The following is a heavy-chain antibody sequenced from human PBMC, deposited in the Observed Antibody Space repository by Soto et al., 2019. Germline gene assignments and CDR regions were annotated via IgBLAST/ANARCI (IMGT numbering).Heavy chain of an antibody. CDR2: IYYSGST. Sequence: QVQLQESGPGLVKPSQTLSLTCTVSGGSISSGDYYWSWIRQPPGKGLEWIGYIYYSGSTYYNPSLKSRVTISVEPSKDPFSLKLSSVTAADTAVYYCARDQEDWAPMGGGGWGQGTLVTVSS. CDR3: ARDQEDWAPMGGGG. D-gene: IGHD2-2*01. V-gene: IGHV4-30-4*01. CDR1: GGSISSGDYY. J-gene: IGHJ4*02.